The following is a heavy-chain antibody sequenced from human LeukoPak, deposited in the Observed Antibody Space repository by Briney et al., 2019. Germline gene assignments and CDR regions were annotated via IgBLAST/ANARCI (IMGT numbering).Heavy chain of an antibody. J-gene: IGHJ4*02. Sequence: SETLSLTCAVYVGSFIGYYWSWIRQPPGKGLEWIGEINNSGSTNYNPSLKSRVTISVDTSKNQFSLKLSSVTAADTAVYYCARGRSIAAAGDLDNYFDYWGQGTLVTVSS. CDR2: INNSGST. CDR3: ARGRSIAAAGDLDNYFDY. V-gene: IGHV4-34*01. CDR1: VGSFIGYY. D-gene: IGHD6-13*01.